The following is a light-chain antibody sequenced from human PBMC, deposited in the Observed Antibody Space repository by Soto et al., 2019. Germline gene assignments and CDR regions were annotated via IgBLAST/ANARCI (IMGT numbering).Light chain of an antibody. CDR2: DVR. J-gene: IGLJ1*01. V-gene: IGLV2-11*01. CDR3: CSYAGSYTYV. Sequence: QSVLTQPRSVSGSPGQSVTIPCTGTSSDVGGYNYVSWYQRHAGKGPKLIIYDVRERPSGVPDRFSAPKSGNTASLTISGLQAEDEADYYCCSYAGSYTYVFGTGTKVTV. CDR1: SSDVGGYNY.